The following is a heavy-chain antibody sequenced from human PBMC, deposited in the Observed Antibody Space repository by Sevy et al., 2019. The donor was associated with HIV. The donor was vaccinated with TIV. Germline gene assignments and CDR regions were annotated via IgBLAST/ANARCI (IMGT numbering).Heavy chain of an antibody. D-gene: IGHD3-3*01. CDR3: ARGQSPKNYDFWSGYNWNPYYYYGMDV. CDR1: GYTFTSYD. CDR2: MNPNSGNT. Sequence: ASVKVSCKASGYTFTSYDINWVRQATGQGLEWMGWMNPNSGNTGYAQKFQGRVTMTRNTSISTADMGLGSLRSEDTAVYYCARGQSPKNYDFWSGYNWNPYYYYGMDVWGQGTTFTVSS. J-gene: IGHJ6*02. V-gene: IGHV1-8*01.